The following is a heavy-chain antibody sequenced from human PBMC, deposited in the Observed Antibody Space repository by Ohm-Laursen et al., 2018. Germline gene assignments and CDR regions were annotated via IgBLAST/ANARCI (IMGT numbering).Heavy chain of an antibody. V-gene: IGHV1-46*01. CDR2: INPSGGST. CDR1: GYTFTSYY. CDR3: AVSVVTPYGMDV. Sequence: ASVKVSCKAPGYTFTSYYMHWVRQAPGQGLEWLGIINPSGGSTSYAQKFQGRVTMTRDTSISTAYMELSRLRSDDTAVYYCAVSVVTPYGMDVWGQGTTVTVS. J-gene: IGHJ6*02. D-gene: IGHD4-23*01.